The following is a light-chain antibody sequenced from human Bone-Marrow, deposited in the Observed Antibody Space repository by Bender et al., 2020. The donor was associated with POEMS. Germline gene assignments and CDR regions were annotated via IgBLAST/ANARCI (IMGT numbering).Light chain of an antibody. CDR3: VAWDASLNGWV. J-gene: IGLJ3*02. CDR1: SSNIGAGYD. CDR2: NDN. Sequence: QSVLTQPPSVSGTPGQRVTISCTGSSSNIGAGYDVHWYQQLPGTAPKLLIYNDNQRPSGVPDRFSGSKSGTSASLASNGLQSDDEAIYFCVAWDASLNGWVFGGGTKLTVL. V-gene: IGLV1-44*01.